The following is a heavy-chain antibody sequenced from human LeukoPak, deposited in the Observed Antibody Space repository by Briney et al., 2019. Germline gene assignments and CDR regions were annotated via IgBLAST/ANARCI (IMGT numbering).Heavy chain of an antibody. D-gene: IGHD5-12*01. V-gene: IGHV3-23*01. J-gene: IGHJ4*02. CDR2: IGGRGGST. Sequence: PGGSLRLSCAASGFTFSNYAMNWVRQAPGKGPEWVSVIGGRGGSTDYADSVKGRFTISRDNSKNTVYLQMNSLRAEDTAIYFCAKDGAATIYYFAYWGQGTLVTVSS. CDR1: GFTFSNYA. CDR3: AKDGAATIYYFAY.